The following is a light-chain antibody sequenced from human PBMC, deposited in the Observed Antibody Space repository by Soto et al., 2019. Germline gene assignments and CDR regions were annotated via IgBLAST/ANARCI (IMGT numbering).Light chain of an antibody. V-gene: IGKV3-15*01. CDR3: QHFNSWPLL. CDR2: GPS. J-gene: IGKJ1*01. CDR1: QNANNR. Sequence: EIVMTQSPAMLSVSPGERATLSCRASQNANNRLAWYQQKAGQPPRLLISGPSPRATGIPARFSGSGSGTEFTLTIRCLQSEDFAVYYCQHFNSWPLLFGQGTKV.